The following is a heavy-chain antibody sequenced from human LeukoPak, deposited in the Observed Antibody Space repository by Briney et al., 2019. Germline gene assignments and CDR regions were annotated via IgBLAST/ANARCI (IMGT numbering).Heavy chain of an antibody. J-gene: IGHJ4*02. Sequence: GGSLRLSCAASGFTFSSYSTNWVRQAPGKGLEWVSCISSSSSYIYYADSVEGRFTISRDNAKNSLSLQMNSLRAEDTAVYYCARDRRGYSSSSTIIDYWGQGTLVTVSS. CDR1: GFTFSSYS. CDR2: ISSSSSYI. V-gene: IGHV3-21*01. CDR3: ARDRRGYSSSSTIIDY. D-gene: IGHD6-6*01.